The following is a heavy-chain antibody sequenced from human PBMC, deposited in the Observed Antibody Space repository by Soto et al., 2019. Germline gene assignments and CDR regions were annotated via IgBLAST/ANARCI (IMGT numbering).Heavy chain of an antibody. Sequence: PSETLSLTCTVSGGSMSSYYWSWIRQPPGKGLEWIGYIYYSGSTNYNPSLKSRVTMSVDTPKNQFSLKLSSVTAADTAVYYCATRKRSSGWYNYWGQGTLVTVSS. V-gene: IGHV4-59*12. CDR1: GGSMSSYY. D-gene: IGHD6-19*01. CDR2: IYYSGST. J-gene: IGHJ4*02. CDR3: ATRKRSSGWYNY.